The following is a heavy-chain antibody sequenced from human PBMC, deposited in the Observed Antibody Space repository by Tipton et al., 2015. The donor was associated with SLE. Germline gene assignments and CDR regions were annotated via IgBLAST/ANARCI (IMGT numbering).Heavy chain of an antibody. Sequence: TLSLTCTVSGGSISSGGYYWSWIRQHPGKGLEWIGYIYYSGSTYYNPSLKSRVTISVDTSKNQFSLKLSSVTAADTAVYYCARGRLLRSSTGTLGAFDIWGQGTMVTVSS. D-gene: IGHD4-17*01. J-gene: IGHJ3*02. CDR1: GGSISSGGYY. V-gene: IGHV4-31*03. CDR2: IYYSGST. CDR3: ARGRLLRSSTGTLGAFDI.